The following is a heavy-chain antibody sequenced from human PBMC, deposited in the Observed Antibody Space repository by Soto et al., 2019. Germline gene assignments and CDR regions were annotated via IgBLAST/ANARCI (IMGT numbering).Heavy chain of an antibody. J-gene: IGHJ4*02. V-gene: IGHV2-5*02. CDR3: AHRRYSGGCYSFFDS. Sequence: KSGPTLVNPTQTLTLTCTFSGFSLRTSGVGVAWIRQPPGKALEWLALIYWDDDKRYSPSLKSRVTITKDTSKNQVVLTMTNMDPVDTATYYCAHRRYSGGCYSFFDSWGQGTLVTVSS. CDR1: GFSLRTSGVG. D-gene: IGHD5-12*01. CDR2: IYWDDDK.